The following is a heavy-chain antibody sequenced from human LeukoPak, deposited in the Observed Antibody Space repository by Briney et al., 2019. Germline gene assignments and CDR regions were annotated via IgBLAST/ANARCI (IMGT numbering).Heavy chain of an antibody. CDR1: GFTVSSNY. J-gene: IGHJ5*02. Sequence: GGSLRLSCAASGFTVSSNYMSWVRQAPGKGLEWVSVIYSGGSTFYADSVKGRFTISRDNSKNSLYLQMNGLRAEDTAVYYCARNNWFDAWGQGTLVTVSS. V-gene: IGHV3-53*01. CDR2: IYSGGST. CDR3: ARNNWFDA.